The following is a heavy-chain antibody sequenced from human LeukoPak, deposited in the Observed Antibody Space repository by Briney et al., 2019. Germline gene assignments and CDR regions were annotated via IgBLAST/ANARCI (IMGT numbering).Heavy chain of an antibody. V-gene: IGHV4-39*01. CDR3: ARHKDYDITAYYWSFDH. Sequence: PSETLSLTCSVSGGSIGNNNYYWGWIRQPPGKGLEWIGSIYYSGGTYFNPSLKSRLTMSVDRSKNQFSLKLSSVTAADTAVYYCARHKDYDITAYYWSFDHWGQGTLVTVSS. D-gene: IGHD3-22*01. CDR2: IYYSGGT. J-gene: IGHJ4*02. CDR1: GGSIGNNNYY.